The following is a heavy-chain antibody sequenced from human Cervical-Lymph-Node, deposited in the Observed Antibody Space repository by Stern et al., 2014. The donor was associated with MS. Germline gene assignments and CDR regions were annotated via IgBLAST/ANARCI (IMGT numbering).Heavy chain of an antibody. CDR1: GGSFSNHL. J-gene: IGHJ4*02. D-gene: IGHD2/OR15-2a*01. CDR2: TIPIFGKA. V-gene: IGHV1-69*01. CDR3: ARAAYSTSSYNY. Sequence: VQLVESGAEVKKPGSSVKVSCKTSGGSFSNHLISWVRQAPGQGLEWMGGTIPIFGKAIYAQKLQGRVTITADESTRAAHTELNSLRSEDTAGYFCARAAYSTSSYNYWGQGALVTVS.